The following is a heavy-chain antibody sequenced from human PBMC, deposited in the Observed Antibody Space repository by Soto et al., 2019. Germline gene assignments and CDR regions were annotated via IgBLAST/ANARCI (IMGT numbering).Heavy chain of an antibody. CDR1: GGSFSGYY. J-gene: IGHJ4*02. Sequence: SETLSLTCAVYGGSFSGYYWSWIRQPPGKGLEWIGEINHSGSTNYNPSLKSRVTISVDTSKNQFSLKLSSVTAADTAVYYCARRTYSMEQAIDYWGQGTLVTVSS. D-gene: IGHD1-1*01. V-gene: IGHV4-34*01. CDR3: ARRTYSMEQAIDY. CDR2: INHSGST.